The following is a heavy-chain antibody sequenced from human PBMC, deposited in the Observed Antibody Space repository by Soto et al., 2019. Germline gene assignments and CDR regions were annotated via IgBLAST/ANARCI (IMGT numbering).Heavy chain of an antibody. V-gene: IGHV3-30*18. CDR3: AKDKSQWRAGAFDI. J-gene: IGHJ3*02. D-gene: IGHD6-19*01. CDR1: GFTFSNYG. Sequence: LRLSCAASGFTFSNYGMHWVRQAPGKGLEWVAVISYDGSNKYYADSVKGRFTISRDNSKNALYLQMNSLRAEDTAVYYCAKDKSQWRAGAFDIWGQGTMVTVSS. CDR2: ISYDGSNK.